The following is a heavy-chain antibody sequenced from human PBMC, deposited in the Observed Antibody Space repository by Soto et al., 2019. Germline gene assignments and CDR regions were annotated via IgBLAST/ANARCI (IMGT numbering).Heavy chain of an antibody. J-gene: IGHJ4*02. D-gene: IGHD3-22*01. CDR3: ARYSYYYDSSGYYFGQYYFDY. CDR1: GGTFSSYA. CDR2: IIPIFGTA. V-gene: IGHV1-69*13. Sequence: GASVKVSCKASGGTFSSYAISWVRQAPGQGLEWMGGIIPIFGTANYAQKFQGRVTITADESTSTAYMELSSLRSEDTAVYYCARYSYYYDSSGYYFGQYYFDYWGQGTLVTVSS.